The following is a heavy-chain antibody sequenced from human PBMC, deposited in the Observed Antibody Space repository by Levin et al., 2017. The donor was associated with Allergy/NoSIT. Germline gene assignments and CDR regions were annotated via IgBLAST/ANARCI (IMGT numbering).Heavy chain of an antibody. Sequence: AGGSLRLSCAASGFTFSSYAMSWVRQAPGKGLEWVSAISGSGGSTYYADSVKGRFTISRDNSKNTLYLQMNSLRAEDTAVYYCAKDSLLAVEMATTFDYWGQGTLVTVSS. CDR1: GFTFSSYA. V-gene: IGHV3-23*01. J-gene: IGHJ4*02. CDR3: AKDSLLAVEMATTFDY. D-gene: IGHD5-24*01. CDR2: ISGSGGST.